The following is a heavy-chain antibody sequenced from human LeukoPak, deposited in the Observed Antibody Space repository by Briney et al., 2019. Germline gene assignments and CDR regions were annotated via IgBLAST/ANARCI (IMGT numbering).Heavy chain of an antibody. Sequence: GGSLRLSHGASGFIFTDTWMSWVRQAPGKGLEWVGRIKSKTYGGTTDYAAPVKGRFTISRDDSKNTLFLQMNKLRTEDTGVYYCTTVGLSGFYASSGYYCFDYWGQGTLVTISS. J-gene: IGHJ4*02. CDR2: IKSKTYGGTT. CDR3: TTVGLSGFYASSGYYCFDY. V-gene: IGHV3-15*01. CDR1: GFIFTDTW. D-gene: IGHD3-22*01.